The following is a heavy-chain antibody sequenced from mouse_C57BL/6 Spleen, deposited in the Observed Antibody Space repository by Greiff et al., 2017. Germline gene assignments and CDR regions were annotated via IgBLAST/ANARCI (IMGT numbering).Heavy chain of an antibody. CDR3: AREGGYFDY. CDR2: ISYDGSN. Sequence: ESGPGLVKPSQSLSLTCSVTGYSITSGYYWNWIRQFPGNKLEWMGYISYDGSNNYNPSLKNPISITRDTSKNQFFLKLNSVTTEDTATYYCAREGGYFDYWGQGTTRTVSS. V-gene: IGHV3-6*01. CDR1: GYSITSGYY. J-gene: IGHJ2*01.